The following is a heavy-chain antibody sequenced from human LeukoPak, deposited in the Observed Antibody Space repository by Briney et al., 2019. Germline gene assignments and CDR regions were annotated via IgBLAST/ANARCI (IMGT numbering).Heavy chain of an antibody. V-gene: IGHV3-23*01. J-gene: IGHJ4*02. CDR1: GFTFSSYA. D-gene: IGHD2-8*01. Sequence: GGSLRLSCAGSGFTFSSYAMSWVRQAPGQGLEWVSVVSDSGDYTSYADSVRGRFTISRDNSRNTLYLQMISLRPEDTAVYYCAKDTSIGKYCTNGVCSPFDYWGQGTLVTVSS. CDR3: AKDTSIGKYCTNGVCSPFDY. CDR2: VSDSGDYT.